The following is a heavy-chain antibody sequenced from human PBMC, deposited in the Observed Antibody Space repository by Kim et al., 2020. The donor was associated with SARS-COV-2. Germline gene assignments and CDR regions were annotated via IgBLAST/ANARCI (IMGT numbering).Heavy chain of an antibody. J-gene: IGHJ4*02. D-gene: IGHD6-13*01. CDR3: ARGGEYSSSLDY. V-gene: IGHV4-34*01. Sequence: NYNPSLKSRVTISVDTSKNQFSLKLSSVTAADTAVYYCARGGEYSSSLDYWGQGTLVTVSS.